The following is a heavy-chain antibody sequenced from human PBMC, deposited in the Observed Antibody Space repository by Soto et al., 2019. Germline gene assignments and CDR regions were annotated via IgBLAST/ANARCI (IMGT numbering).Heavy chain of an antibody. J-gene: IGHJ4*02. CDR1: GFTFSDYT. Sequence: GGSLRLSCVTSGFTFSDYTMSWVRQAPGKGLVWLSYIYSSGSPIYYTDSVKGRFTISRDNAKKSLYLQMNSLRAEDTAVYYCVRFGGAAAGPGDYWGQGTLVTVSS. V-gene: IGHV3-48*03. D-gene: IGHD6-13*01. CDR2: IYSSGSPI. CDR3: VRFGGAAAGPGDY.